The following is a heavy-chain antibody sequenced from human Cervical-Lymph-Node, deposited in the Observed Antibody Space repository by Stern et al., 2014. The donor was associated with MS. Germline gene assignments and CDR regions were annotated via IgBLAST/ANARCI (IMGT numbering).Heavy chain of an antibody. V-gene: IGHV1-69*06. CDR1: GDTFTDYA. J-gene: IGHJ6*01. D-gene: IGHD1-1*01. Sequence: QVQLVQSGGEEKKPGSSVKVSCKASGDTFTDYAISWVRQAPGQGPEWMGGITPIFNSADYAQKFQGRLTITADKSRSTAYMELSSLTSDDTAVYYCAREVGSLAMDVWGQGTTVIVSS. CDR3: AREVGSLAMDV. CDR2: ITPIFNSA.